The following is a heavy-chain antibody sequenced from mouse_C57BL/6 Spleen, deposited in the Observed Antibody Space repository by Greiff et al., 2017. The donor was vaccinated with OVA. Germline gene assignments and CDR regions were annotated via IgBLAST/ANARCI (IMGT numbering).Heavy chain of an antibody. CDR2: ISSGGDYI. Sequence: EVKVVESGEGLVKPGGSLKLSCAASGFTFSSYAMSWVRQTPEKRLEWVAYISSGGDYIYYADTVKGRFTISRDNARNTLYLQMSSLKSEDTAMYYCLYDYDGGFAYWGQGTLVTVSA. CDR3: LYDYDGGFAY. J-gene: IGHJ3*01. CDR1: GFTFSSYA. V-gene: IGHV5-9-1*02. D-gene: IGHD2-4*01.